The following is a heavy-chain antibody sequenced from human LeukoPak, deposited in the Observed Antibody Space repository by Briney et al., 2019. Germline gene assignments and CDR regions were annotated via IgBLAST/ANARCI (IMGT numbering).Heavy chain of an antibody. CDR2: IYYSGST. CDR3: ARTVATIKDYYYGMDV. D-gene: IGHD5-12*01. Sequence: SETLSLTCTVSGGSISSYYWSWIRQPPGKGLEWIGYIYYSGSTNYNPSLKSRVTISVDTSKNQFSLKLSSVIAADTAVYYCARTVATIKDYYYGMDVWGQGTTVTVSS. V-gene: IGHV4-59*01. J-gene: IGHJ6*02. CDR1: GGSISSYY.